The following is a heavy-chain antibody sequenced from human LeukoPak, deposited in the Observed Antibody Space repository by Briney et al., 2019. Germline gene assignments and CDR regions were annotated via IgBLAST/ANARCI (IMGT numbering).Heavy chain of an antibody. V-gene: IGHV4-4*07. D-gene: IGHD3-3*01. Sequence: SETLSLTCTVPGGSISSYYWSWIRQPAGKGLEWIGRIYTSGSTKYNTSLKSRVTMSVDTSKNQFSLKLSSVTAADTAVYYCARYDFWSGYYSFDPWGQGTLVTVSS. CDR3: ARYDFWSGYYSFDP. CDR1: GGSISSYY. CDR2: IYTSGST. J-gene: IGHJ5*02.